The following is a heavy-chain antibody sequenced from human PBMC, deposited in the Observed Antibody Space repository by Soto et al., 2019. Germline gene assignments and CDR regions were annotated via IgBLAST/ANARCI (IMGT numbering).Heavy chain of an antibody. CDR3: ARDRDDILTGYYSSPSY. Sequence: GGSLRLSCAASGFTFSSYAMHWVRQAPGKGLEWVAVISYDGSNKYYADSVKGRFTISRDNSKNTLYLQMNSLRAEDTAVYYCARDRDDILTGYYSSPSYWGQGTLVTVSS. D-gene: IGHD3-9*01. V-gene: IGHV3-30-3*01. J-gene: IGHJ4*02. CDR1: GFTFSSYA. CDR2: ISYDGSNK.